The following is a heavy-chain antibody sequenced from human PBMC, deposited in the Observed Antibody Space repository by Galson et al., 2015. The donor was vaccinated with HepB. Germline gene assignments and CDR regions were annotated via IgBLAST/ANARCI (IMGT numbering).Heavy chain of an antibody. J-gene: IGHJ6*02. V-gene: IGHV3-30*18. CDR2: ISYDGSNK. CDR1: GFTFSSYG. CDR3: AKAGPVSAVAGTRYYYGMDV. Sequence: SLRLSCAVSGFTFSSYGMHWVRQAPGKGLEWVAVISYDGSNKYYADSVKGRFTISRDNSKNTLYLQMNSLRAEDTAVYYCAKAGPVSAVAGTRYYYGMDVWGQGTTVTVSS. D-gene: IGHD6-19*01.